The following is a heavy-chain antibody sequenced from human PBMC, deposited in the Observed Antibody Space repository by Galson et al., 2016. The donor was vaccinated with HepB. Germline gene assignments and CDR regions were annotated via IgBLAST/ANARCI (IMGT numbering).Heavy chain of an antibody. CDR1: GGYLRGHY. J-gene: IGHJ5*02. CDR3: ARGSAGTYVKINNWFDP. D-gene: IGHD3-10*01. V-gene: IGHV4-34*01. Sequence: SETLSLTCGANGGYLRGHYWSWIRQPPGKGLEWIGEINHAGSTNYNPSLKRRVTLSVDTSKNHFSLKMRSVTAADTAVYYCARGSAGTYVKINNWFDPWGQGTLVTVSS. CDR2: INHAGST.